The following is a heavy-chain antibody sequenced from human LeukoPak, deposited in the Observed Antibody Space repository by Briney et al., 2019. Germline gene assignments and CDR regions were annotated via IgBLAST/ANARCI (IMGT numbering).Heavy chain of an antibody. Sequence: GGSLRLSCAASGFTFSNAWMSWVRQAPGKGLEWVGRIKSKTDGGTTDYAAPVKGRFTISRDDSKNALYLQMNSLKTEDTAVYYCTTARFGAPYYYYYMDVWGKGTTVTVSS. CDR1: GFTFSNAW. V-gene: IGHV3-15*01. J-gene: IGHJ6*03. D-gene: IGHD3-10*01. CDR3: TTARFGAPYYYYYMDV. CDR2: IKSKTDGGTT.